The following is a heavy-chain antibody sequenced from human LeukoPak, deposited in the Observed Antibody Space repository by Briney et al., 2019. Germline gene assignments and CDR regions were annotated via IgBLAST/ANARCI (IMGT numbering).Heavy chain of an antibody. CDR3: ARASRRVATELGY. CDR1: GYTFTSYA. Sequence: ASVKVSCKASGYTFTSYAMHWVRQAPGQRLEWMGWINAGNGNTKYSQEFQGRVTITRDTSISTAYMELSRLRSDDTAVYYCARASRRVATELGYWGQGTLVTVSS. CDR2: INAGNGNT. V-gene: IGHV1-3*01. J-gene: IGHJ4*02. D-gene: IGHD5-12*01.